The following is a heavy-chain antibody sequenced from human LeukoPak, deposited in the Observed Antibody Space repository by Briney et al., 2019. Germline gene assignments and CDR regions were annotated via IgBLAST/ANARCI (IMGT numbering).Heavy chain of an antibody. J-gene: IGHJ4*02. V-gene: IGHV3-33*01. CDR3: AREECGGDCYYFDY. CDR1: GFTFSSYG. CDR2: IWYDGSNK. D-gene: IGHD2-21*02. Sequence: GGSLRLSCAASGFTFSSYGMHWVRQAPGKGLEWVAVIWYDGSNKYYADSVKGRFTISRDNSKNTLYLQMNSLRAEDTAVYYCAREECGGDCYYFDYWGQGTLVTVSS.